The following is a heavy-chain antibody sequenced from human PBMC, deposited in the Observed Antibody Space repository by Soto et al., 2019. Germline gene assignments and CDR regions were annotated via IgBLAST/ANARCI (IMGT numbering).Heavy chain of an antibody. V-gene: IGHV4-30-4*01. J-gene: IGHJ5*02. CDR2: IYYSGST. D-gene: IGHD5-18*01. CDR3: ASVDTAMHRGFDP. Sequence: PSETLSLTCTVSGGSISSGDYYWSWIRQPPGKGLEGIGYIYYSGSTYYNPSLKSRVTISVDTSKNQFSLKLSSVTAADTAVYYCASVDTAMHRGFDPWGQGTLVTVSS. CDR1: GGSISSGDYY.